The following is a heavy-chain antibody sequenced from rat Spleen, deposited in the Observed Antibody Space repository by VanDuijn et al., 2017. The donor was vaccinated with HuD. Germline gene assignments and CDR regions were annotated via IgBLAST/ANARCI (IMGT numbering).Heavy chain of an antibody. Sequence: EVQLVESGGGLVQPGRSMKLSCAASGFTFSNYYMAWVRQAPTKGLEWVASISNSGGNTYYRDSVKGRFTISRDNAKSTLSLQMDSLRSEDTATYYCARRPYTTDSYFDYWGQGVMVTVSS. D-gene: IGHD1-6*01. CDR3: ARRPYTTDSYFDY. V-gene: IGHV5-25*01. J-gene: IGHJ2*01. CDR1: GFTFSNYY. CDR2: ISNSGGNT.